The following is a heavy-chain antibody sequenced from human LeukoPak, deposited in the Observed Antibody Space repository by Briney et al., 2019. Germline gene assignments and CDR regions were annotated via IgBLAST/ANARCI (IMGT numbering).Heavy chain of an antibody. CDR1: GFTFSSYW. D-gene: IGHD6-13*01. CDR2: IKQDGSEK. J-gene: IGHJ4*02. CDR3: ARNIAAAAPYYFDY. V-gene: IGHV3-7*01. Sequence: GESLRLSCAASGFTFSSYWMSWVRQAPGKGLEWVANIKQDGSEKYYVDSVKGRFTISRDNAKNSLYLQMNSLRAEDTAVYYCARNIAAAAPYYFDYWGQGTLVTVSP.